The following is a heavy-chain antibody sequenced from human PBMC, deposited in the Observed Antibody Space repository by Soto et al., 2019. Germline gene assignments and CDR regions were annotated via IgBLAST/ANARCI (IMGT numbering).Heavy chain of an antibody. CDR2: IDPSDSYT. D-gene: IGHD3-22*01. CDR3: ARTGYYDSSGYYPDY. Sequence: KVSCKASGYTFTSYWISWVRQMPGKGLEWMGRIDPSDSYTNYSPSFQGHVTISADKSISTAYLQWSSLKASDTAMYYCARTGYYDSSGYYPDYWGQGTLVTVSS. CDR1: GYTFTSYW. V-gene: IGHV5-10-1*01. J-gene: IGHJ4*02.